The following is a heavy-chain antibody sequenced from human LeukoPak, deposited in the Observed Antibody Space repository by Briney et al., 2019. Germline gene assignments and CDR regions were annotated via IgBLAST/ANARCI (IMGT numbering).Heavy chain of an antibody. CDR2: IYYSGST. CDR1: GGSISSYY. CDR3: ARGGGELLSSFDY. D-gene: IGHD3-10*01. J-gene: IGHJ4*02. V-gene: IGHV4-59*01. Sequence: PSETLSLTCTVSGGSISSYYWSWIRQPPGKRLEWIGYIYYSGSTNYNPSLKSRVTISVDTSKNQFSLKLSSVTAADTAVYYCARGGGELLSSFDYWGQGTLFTVSS.